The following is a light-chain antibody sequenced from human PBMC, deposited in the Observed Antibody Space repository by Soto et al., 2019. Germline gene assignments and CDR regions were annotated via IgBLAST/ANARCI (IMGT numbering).Light chain of an antibody. CDR1: QSLLDSNGYNY. V-gene: IGKV2-28*01. CDR3: MQSLETSYT. CDR2: MSS. Sequence: DIVLTQSPLSLPVTPGEAASISCRSSQSLLDSNGYNYLDWYVQKPGQSPQLLIYMSSNRSSGVPDRFSGSGAGTDFTLKISRVEAEDVGVYSCMQSLETSYTFGQGTKLEIK. J-gene: IGKJ2*01.